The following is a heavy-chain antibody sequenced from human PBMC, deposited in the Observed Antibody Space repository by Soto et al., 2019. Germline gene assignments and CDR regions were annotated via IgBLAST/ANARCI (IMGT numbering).Heavy chain of an antibody. D-gene: IGHD3-10*01. Sequence: ASVRVSCKAFGYTFTSYYMHWLQQAPGQGLEWMGIINPSGGSTSYAQKFQGRVTMTRDTSTSTVYMELSSLRSEDTAVYYCARDTLLYGRGSVEYFQHWGQGTLVTVSS. CDR1: GYTFTSYY. J-gene: IGHJ1*01. CDR3: ARDTLLYGRGSVEYFQH. CDR2: INPSGGST. V-gene: IGHV1-46*03.